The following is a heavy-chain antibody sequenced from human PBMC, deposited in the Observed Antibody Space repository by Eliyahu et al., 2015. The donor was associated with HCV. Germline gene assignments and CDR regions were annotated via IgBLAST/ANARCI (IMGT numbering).Heavy chain of an antibody. CDR3: ARRRVDYYDMREYPTEGAFDI. V-gene: IGHV4-39*02. CDR1: GGSITTPSFY. D-gene: IGHD3-22*01. Sequence: QLQLQESGPGVVKPSETLSLICTVSGGSITTPSFYWXWVRQXPGKGLEWIGNIFYTGTTYYTPSLTSRLTISVDTSKNHFSLHLKSVTASDTALYYCARRRVDYYDMREYPTEGAFDIWGRGTKVTVSS. J-gene: IGHJ3*02. CDR2: IFYTGTT.